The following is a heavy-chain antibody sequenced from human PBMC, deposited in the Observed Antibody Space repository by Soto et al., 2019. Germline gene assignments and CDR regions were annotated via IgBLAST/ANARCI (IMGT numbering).Heavy chain of an antibody. CDR2: IWYDGTGK. Sequence: QVQLVESGGGVVQPGRSLRLSCAASGFAFSSYGMHWVRQAPGKGLEWVAVIWYDGTGKYYADSVKGRFTISRDNSKNTLYLQMNSLRAEDTAVYYCARDYYGSGTYYNSRSDSYNWFDPWGQGTLVTVSS. J-gene: IGHJ5*02. CDR1: GFAFSSYG. CDR3: ARDYYGSGTYYNSRSDSYNWFDP. V-gene: IGHV3-33*01. D-gene: IGHD3-10*01.